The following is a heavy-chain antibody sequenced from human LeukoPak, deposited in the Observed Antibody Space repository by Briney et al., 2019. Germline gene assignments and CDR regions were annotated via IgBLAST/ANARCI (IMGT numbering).Heavy chain of an antibody. CDR1: GGTFSSYA. CDR2: IIPILGIA. D-gene: IGHD2-21*02. Sequence: SVQVSCKASGGTFSSYAISWVRHAPGQGLEWMGRIIPILGIANYAQKFQGRVTITADKSTSTAYMELSSLRSEDTAVYYCARGGGGGDIYYFDYWGQGTLVTVSS. J-gene: IGHJ4*02. CDR3: ARGGGGGDIYYFDY. V-gene: IGHV1-69*04.